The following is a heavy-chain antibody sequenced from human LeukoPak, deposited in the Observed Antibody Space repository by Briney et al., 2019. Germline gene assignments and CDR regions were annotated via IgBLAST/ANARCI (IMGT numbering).Heavy chain of an antibody. D-gene: IGHD5-12*01. CDR3: ARVGPYIEVDP. Sequence: SETLSPTCTVSGESISGFYWTWIRQPPGKGLEWIGYIYYSGSTNYNPSLKSRVTISVDTSKNQFSLQLSSLTASDTAVYYCARVGPYIEVDPWGQGTLVIVSS. CDR1: GESISGFY. V-gene: IGHV4-59*08. J-gene: IGHJ5*02. CDR2: IYYSGST.